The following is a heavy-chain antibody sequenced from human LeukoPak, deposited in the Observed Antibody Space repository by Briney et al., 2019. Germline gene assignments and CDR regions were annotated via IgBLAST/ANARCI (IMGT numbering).Heavy chain of an antibody. V-gene: IGHV1-18*01. CDR3: ARESYYDSSGYHDY. CDR1: GYTFTSYG. D-gene: IGHD3-22*01. Sequence: ASVKVSCKASGYTFTSYGISWVRQAPGQGLEWMGWISAYNGNTNYAQKLQGRVTMTTDTSTSTAYMELRSLRSDDTAVYYCARESYYDSSGYHDYWGQGTLVTVSS. CDR2: ISAYNGNT. J-gene: IGHJ4*02.